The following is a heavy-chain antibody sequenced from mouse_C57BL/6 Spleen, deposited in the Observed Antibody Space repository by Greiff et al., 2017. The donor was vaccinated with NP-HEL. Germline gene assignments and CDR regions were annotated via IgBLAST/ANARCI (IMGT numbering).Heavy chain of an antibody. Sequence: EVKLVESEGGLVQPGSSMKLSCTASGFTFSDYYMAWVRQVPEKGLEWVANINYDGSSTYYLDSLKSRFIISRDNAKNILYLQMSSLKSEDTATYYCAREIGKIYFDYWGQGTTLTVSS. V-gene: IGHV5-16*01. CDR1: GFTFSDYY. J-gene: IGHJ2*01. CDR2: INYDGSST. CDR3: AREIGKIYFDY. D-gene: IGHD4-1*01.